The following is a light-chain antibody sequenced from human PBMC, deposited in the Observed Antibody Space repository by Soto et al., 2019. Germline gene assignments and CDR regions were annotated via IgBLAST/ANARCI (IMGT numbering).Light chain of an antibody. J-gene: IGKJ2*01. CDR1: QSVGSN. V-gene: IGKV3-20*01. CDR2: GAS. Sequence: EIVMTQSPATLSVSPGERATLSCRASQSVGSNLAWYQQKHGQAPRLLIYGASRRATGIPDRFSGSGSGTEFTLTISRLEPEDFAVYYCQQYGSSTYTFGQGTKVEIK. CDR3: QQYGSSTYT.